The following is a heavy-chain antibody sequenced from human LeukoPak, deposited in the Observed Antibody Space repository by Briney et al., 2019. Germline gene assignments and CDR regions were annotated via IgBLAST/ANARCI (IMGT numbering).Heavy chain of an antibody. V-gene: IGHV3-23*01. CDR2: ISGSGGST. D-gene: IGHD4-17*01. Sequence: GGTLRLSCAASGFTFSSYGMSWVRQAPGKGLEWVSAISGSGGSTYYADSVKGRFTIPRDNSKNTLYLQMNSLRAEDTAVYYCARAFSTTAFDYWGQGTLVTVSS. CDR1: GFTFSSYG. J-gene: IGHJ4*02. CDR3: ARAFSTTAFDY.